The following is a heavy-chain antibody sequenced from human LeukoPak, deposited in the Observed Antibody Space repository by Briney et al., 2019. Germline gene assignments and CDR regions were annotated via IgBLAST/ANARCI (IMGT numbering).Heavy chain of an antibody. J-gene: IGHJ4*02. D-gene: IGHD5-12*01. CDR1: GGSISNYY. CDR2: IYYRGST. V-gene: IGHV4-59*08. CDR3: ARVHSGYGFGNRKYYYFDY. Sequence: SETLSLTCTVSGGSISNYYWSWIRQPPGKGLEWIGYIYYRGSTNYNPSLKSRVTISVDTSKNQFSLKLSSVTAADTAVYYCARVHSGYGFGNRKYYYFDYWGQGTLVTVSP.